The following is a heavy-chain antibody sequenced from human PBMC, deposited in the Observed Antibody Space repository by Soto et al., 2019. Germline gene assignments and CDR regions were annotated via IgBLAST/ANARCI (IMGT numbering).Heavy chain of an antibody. Sequence: QVQLVQSGAEVKKPGASVKISCKASGYTFTSYTMNWVRQAPGQRLEWMGWINPDNGNTKSSQKFQDRVIITRDKSASTAYMDLSSLRYEDTAVYYCARGIATGQLDPWGQGTLVTVSS. CDR3: ARGIATGQLDP. J-gene: IGHJ5*02. CDR1: GYTFTSYT. D-gene: IGHD2-15*01. V-gene: IGHV1-3*01. CDR2: INPDNGNT.